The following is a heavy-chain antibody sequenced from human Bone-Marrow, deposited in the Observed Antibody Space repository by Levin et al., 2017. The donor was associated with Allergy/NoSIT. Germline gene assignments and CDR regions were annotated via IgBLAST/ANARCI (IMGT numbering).Heavy chain of an antibody. CDR1: GYTFTNYY. J-gene: IGHJ4*02. V-gene: IGHV1-46*01. D-gene: IGHD3-10*01. Sequence: GASVKVSCKASGYTFTNYYIHWVRQAPGQGLEWMGVINPSGGRTNYAQRFQGRVTMTWDTSTNTVYMELSSLRSEDTAMYYCARANFYDSGSYSDYFFDYWGQGTLVTVSS. CDR2: INPSGGRT. CDR3: ARANFYDSGSYSDYFFDY.